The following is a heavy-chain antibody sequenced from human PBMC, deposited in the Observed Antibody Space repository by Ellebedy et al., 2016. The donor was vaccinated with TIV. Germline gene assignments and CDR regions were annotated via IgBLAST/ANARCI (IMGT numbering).Heavy chain of an antibody. CDR1: GGSINNNY. CDR3: ARQVGMKRAIWEL. CDR2: ISYTGTI. D-gene: IGHD5-24*01. V-gene: IGHV4-59*01. J-gene: IGHJ4*02. Sequence: SETLSLTCTVSGGSINNNYRSWIRQTPGKGLEWLGHISYTGTINYNPSLESRVTISGDTSNNQFSLTLNSVTAADTAVYYCARQVGMKRAIWELWGPGTLVTVSS.